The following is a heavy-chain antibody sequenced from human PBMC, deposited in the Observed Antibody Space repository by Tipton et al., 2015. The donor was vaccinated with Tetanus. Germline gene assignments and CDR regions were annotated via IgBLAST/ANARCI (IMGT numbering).Heavy chain of an antibody. J-gene: IGHJ4*02. D-gene: IGHD1-26*01. V-gene: IGHV4-31*03. CDR1: GGSISSGGYY. CDR3: TRDQARGALGWNCVDY. CDR2: IYYSGSS. Sequence: TLSLTCTVSGGSISSGGYYWTWIRQPPEKGLERIGDIYYSGSSYYNPFIKRRVSISVDSSNDQFSVNLDSVTAAGTAVYYSTRDQARGALGWNCVDYWGQGALVTVSS.